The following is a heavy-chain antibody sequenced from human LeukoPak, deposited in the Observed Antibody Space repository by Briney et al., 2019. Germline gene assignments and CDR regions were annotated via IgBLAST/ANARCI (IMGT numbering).Heavy chain of an antibody. J-gene: IGHJ4*02. CDR3: ARVTSTVTKSFDY. CDR2: INAGNGNT. Sequence: ASVKVSCKASGYTFTSYAMHWVRQAPGQRLEWMGWINAGNGNTKYSQKFQGRVTITRDTSASTAYMELSSLRSEDTAVYYCARVTSTVTKSFDYWGQGTLVTVSS. CDR1: GYTFTSYA. D-gene: IGHD4-17*01. V-gene: IGHV1-3*01.